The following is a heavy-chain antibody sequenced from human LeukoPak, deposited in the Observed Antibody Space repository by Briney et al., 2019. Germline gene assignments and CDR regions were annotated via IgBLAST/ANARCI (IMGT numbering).Heavy chain of an antibody. J-gene: IGHJ5*02. V-gene: IGHV3-48*03. Sequence: GGPLRLSCAASGFTFSSYEMNWVRQSPGKGLEWVSYIGIIGSTIYYADSVKGRFTISRDNSKNTLYLQMNSLRAEDTAVYYCARTLGVRRNLFDPWGQGTLVTVSS. CDR2: IGIIGSTI. CDR3: ARTLGVRRNLFDP. D-gene: IGHD3-10*01. CDR1: GFTFSSYE.